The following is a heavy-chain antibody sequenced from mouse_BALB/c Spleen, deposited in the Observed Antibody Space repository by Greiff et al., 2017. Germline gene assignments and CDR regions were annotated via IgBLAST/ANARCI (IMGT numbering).Heavy chain of an antibody. Sequence: EVKLQESGGGLVKLGGSLKLSCAASGFTFSSYYMSWVRQTPEKRLELVAAINSNGGSTYYPDTVKGRFTISRDNAKNTLYLQMSSLKSEDTALYYCARRQLGLLMDYWGQGTSVTVSS. CDR2: INSNGGST. CDR1: GFTFSSYY. CDR3: ARRQLGLLMDY. J-gene: IGHJ4*01. V-gene: IGHV5-6-2*01. D-gene: IGHD3-2*01.